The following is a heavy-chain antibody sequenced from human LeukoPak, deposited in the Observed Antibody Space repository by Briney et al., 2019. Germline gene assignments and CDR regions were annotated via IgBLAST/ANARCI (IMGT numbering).Heavy chain of an antibody. CDR3: ARAKHPRRGMDV. CDR1: GGSISNYY. J-gene: IGHJ6*02. Sequence: SETLSLTCTVSGGSISNYYWNWIRQPPGKGLEWIGYIYRSGSTTYNPSLKSRVTISVDTSKSQFSLSLRSVTAADTAVYYCARAKHPRRGMDVWGQGTTVTVSS. CDR2: IYRSGST. V-gene: IGHV4-59*01.